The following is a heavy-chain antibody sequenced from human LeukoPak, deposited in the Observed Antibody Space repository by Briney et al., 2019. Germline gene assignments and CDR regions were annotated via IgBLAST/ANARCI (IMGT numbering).Heavy chain of an antibody. CDR2: MKQDGSVR. D-gene: IGHD2-2*01. V-gene: IGHV3-7*01. J-gene: IGHJ3*02. CDR3: ARDSTSCRGCAFDI. CDR1: GFAFSNAW. Sequence: GGSLRLSCAASGFAFSNAWMSWVRQVPGKGLEWVANMKQDGSVRHYVDSVKGRFTISRDNAKNSLYLQMNSLRAEDTALYYCARDSTSCRGCAFDIWGQGTMVTVSS.